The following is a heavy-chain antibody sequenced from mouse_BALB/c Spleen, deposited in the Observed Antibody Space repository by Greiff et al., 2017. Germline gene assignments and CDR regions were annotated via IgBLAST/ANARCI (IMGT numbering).Heavy chain of an antibody. CDR3: TRYGYGSSSFDY. CDR2: IDPETGGT. J-gene: IGHJ2*01. D-gene: IGHD1-1*01. V-gene: IGHV1-15*01. Sequence: QVQLQQSGAELVRPGASVTLSCTASGYTFTDYEMHWVKQTPVHGLEWIGAIDPETGGTAYNQKFKGKATLTADKSSSTAYMELRSLTSEDSAVYYCTRYGYGSSSFDYWGQGTTRTVSS. CDR1: GYTFTDYE.